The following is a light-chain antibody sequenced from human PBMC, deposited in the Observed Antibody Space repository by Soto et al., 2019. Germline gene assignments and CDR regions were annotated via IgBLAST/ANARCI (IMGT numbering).Light chain of an antibody. CDR3: QHFGM. Sequence: DRQRCHATATRSGSLGDSVTFSCRASQSISSWLALFQQKPGKAPKLLIYDASSLESGVPSRFSGSGSGTEFTLTISSLQPDDFATYYCQHFGMFGQGTMV. V-gene: IGKV1-5*01. CDR2: DAS. J-gene: IGKJ1*01. CDR1: QSISSW.